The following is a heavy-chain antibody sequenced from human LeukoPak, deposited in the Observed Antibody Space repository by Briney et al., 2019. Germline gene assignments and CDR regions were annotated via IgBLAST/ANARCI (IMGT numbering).Heavy chain of an antibody. D-gene: IGHD3-10*01. J-gene: IGHJ4*02. Sequence: PGGSLRLSCAASGFTFSSYSMNWVRQAPGKGLEWVSYISSSSSTIYYADSVEGRFTISRDNAKNSLYLQMNSLRAEDTAVYYCARPYGSGSYRYFDYWGQGTLVTVSS. CDR2: ISSSSSTI. V-gene: IGHV3-48*01. CDR3: ARPYGSGSYRYFDY. CDR1: GFTFSSYS.